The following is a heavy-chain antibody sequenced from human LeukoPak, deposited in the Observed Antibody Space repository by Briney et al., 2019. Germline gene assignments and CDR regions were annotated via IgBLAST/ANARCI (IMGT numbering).Heavy chain of an antibody. CDR2: INHSGST. V-gene: IGHV4-34*01. CDR1: GGSTSSYY. D-gene: IGHD1-26*01. CDR3: ARHLTWSNYALLRRAFDI. Sequence: SETLSLTCTVSGGSTSSYYWSWIRQPPGKGLEWIGEINHSGSTNYNPSLKSRVTISVDTSKNQFSLKLSSVTAADTAVYYCARHLTWSNYALLRRAFDIWGQGTMVTVSS. J-gene: IGHJ3*02.